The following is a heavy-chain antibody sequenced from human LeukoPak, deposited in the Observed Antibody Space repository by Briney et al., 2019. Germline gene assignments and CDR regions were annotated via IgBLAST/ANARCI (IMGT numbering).Heavy chain of an antibody. Sequence: GRSLRLSCAASGFTFADYAMHWVRQTPERGLEWVSGISWDSADLAYADSVKGRFTVSRDNAENSLHLQMNSLSAEDTAVYYCARDALEYDYIWGTYQGDWFDPWGQGTLVTVSS. V-gene: IGHV3-9*01. CDR1: GFTFADYA. CDR3: ARDALEYDYIWGTYQGDWFDP. CDR2: ISWDSADL. D-gene: IGHD3-16*02. J-gene: IGHJ5*02.